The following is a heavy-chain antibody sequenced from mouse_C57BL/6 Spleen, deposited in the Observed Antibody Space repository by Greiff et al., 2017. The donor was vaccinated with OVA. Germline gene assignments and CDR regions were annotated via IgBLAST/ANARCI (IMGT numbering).Heavy chain of an antibody. CDR3: TTSGSTSYWYFDV. CDR2: IDPEDGDT. J-gene: IGHJ1*03. CDR1: GFNIKDYY. V-gene: IGHV14-1*01. D-gene: IGHD1-1*02. Sequence: VQLQQSGAELVRPGASVKLSCTASGFNIKDYYMHWVKQRPEQGLEWIGRIDPEDGDTEYAPKFQGKATMTADTSSNPAYLQLSSLTSEDTAVYYCTTSGSTSYWYFDVWGTGTTVTVSS.